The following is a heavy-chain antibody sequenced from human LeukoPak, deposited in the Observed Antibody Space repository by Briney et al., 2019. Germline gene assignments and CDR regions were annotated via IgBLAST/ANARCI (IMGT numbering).Heavy chain of an antibody. CDR3: ARAKYYYGSGSYAYFDY. Sequence: SVKVSCKASGGTFSSYAISWVRQAPGQGLEWMGGIIPIFGTANYTQKFQGRVTITADESTSTAYMELSSLRSEDTAVYYCARAKYYYGSGSYAYFDYWGQGTLVTVSS. J-gene: IGHJ4*02. CDR2: IIPIFGTA. D-gene: IGHD3-10*01. V-gene: IGHV1-69*13. CDR1: GGTFSSYA.